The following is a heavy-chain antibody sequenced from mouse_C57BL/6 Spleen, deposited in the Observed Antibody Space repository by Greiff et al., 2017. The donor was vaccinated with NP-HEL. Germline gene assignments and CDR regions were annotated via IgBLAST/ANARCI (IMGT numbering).Heavy chain of an antibody. CDR1: GYTFTDYN. V-gene: IGHV1-22*01. CDR3: ARWLTGSGGFAY. J-gene: IGHJ3*01. Sequence: EVQLQQSGPELVKPGASVKMSCKASGYTFTDYNMHWVNQSPGKSLEWIGYINPNNGGTSYNQKFKGKATLTVNKSSSTAYMELRSLTSEDSAVDYCARWLTGSGGFAYWGQGTLVTVSA. CDR2: INPNNGGT. D-gene: IGHD4-1*01.